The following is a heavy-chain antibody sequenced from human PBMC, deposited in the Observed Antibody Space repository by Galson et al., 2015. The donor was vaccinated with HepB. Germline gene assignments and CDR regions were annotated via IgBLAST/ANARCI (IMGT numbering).Heavy chain of an antibody. CDR1: GGSISSYY. CDR3: ARDGYGGNGVGY. V-gene: IGHV4-59*01. Sequence: ETLSLTCTVSGGSISSYYWSWIRQPPGKGLEWIGYIYYSGSTNYNPSLKSRVTISVDTSKNQFSLKLSSVTAADTAVYYCARDGYGGNGVGYWGQGTLVTVSS. J-gene: IGHJ4*02. D-gene: IGHD4-23*01. CDR2: IYYSGST.